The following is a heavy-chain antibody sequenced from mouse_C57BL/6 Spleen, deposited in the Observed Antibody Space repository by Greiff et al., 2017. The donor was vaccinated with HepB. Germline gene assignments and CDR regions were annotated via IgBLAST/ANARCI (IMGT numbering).Heavy chain of an antibody. CDR2: IHPSDSDT. D-gene: IGHD2-4*01. J-gene: IGHJ1*03. V-gene: IGHV1-74*01. CDR1: GYTFTSYW. Sequence: QVQLQQPGAELVKPGASVKVSCKASGYTFTSYWMHWVKQRPGQGLEWIGRIHPSDSDTNYNQKFKGKATLTVDKSSSTAYMQLSSLTSEDSAVYYCAMGQIYYDYDWLYFDVWGTGTTVTVSS. CDR3: AMGQIYYDYDWLYFDV.